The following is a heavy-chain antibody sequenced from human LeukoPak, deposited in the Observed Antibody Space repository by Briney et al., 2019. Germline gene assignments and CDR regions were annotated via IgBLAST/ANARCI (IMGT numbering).Heavy chain of an antibody. J-gene: IGHJ4*02. V-gene: IGHV4-59*01. D-gene: IGHD2-15*01. CDR3: ARGRDCSGGSCFSGLDY. CDR2: IYYSGST. Sequence: PSETQSLTCTVSGGSISSYYWSWIRQPPGKGLEWIGYIYYSGSTNYNPSLKSRVTISVDTSKNQFSLKLSSVTAADTAVYYCARGRDCSGGSCFSGLDYWGQGTPVTVSS. CDR1: GGSISSYY.